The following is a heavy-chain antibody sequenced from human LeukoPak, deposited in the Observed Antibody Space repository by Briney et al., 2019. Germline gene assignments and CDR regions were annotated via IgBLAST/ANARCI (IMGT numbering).Heavy chain of an antibody. D-gene: IGHD2-15*01. V-gene: IGHV5-51*01. Sequence: GESLKISCKHSEYSFPNYCIGWVRQMPGKGLEWMGIIYPDDSDTRYSPSFRGQVTISADKSIRTAYLQWSSLKASDTAMYYCARQDCSGGSCYTGHGWFDPWGQGTLVTVSS. J-gene: IGHJ5*02. CDR1: EYSFPNYC. CDR3: ARQDCSGGSCYTGHGWFDP. CDR2: IYPDDSDT.